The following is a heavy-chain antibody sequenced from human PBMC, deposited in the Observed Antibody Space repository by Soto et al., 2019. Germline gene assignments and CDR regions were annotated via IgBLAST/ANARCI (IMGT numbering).Heavy chain of an antibody. D-gene: IGHD2-21*02. CDR2: IIPIFGTA. CDR3: ASPYCGGDCYSHWYYYYGMDV. J-gene: IGHJ6*02. V-gene: IGHV1-69*13. CDR1: GGTFSSYA. Sequence: SVKVSCKASGGTFSSYAISWVRQAPGQGLEWMGGIIPIFGTANYAQKFQGRVTITADESTSTAYMELSSLRSEDTAVYYCASPYCGGDCYSHWYYYYGMDVWGQGTTVTVSS.